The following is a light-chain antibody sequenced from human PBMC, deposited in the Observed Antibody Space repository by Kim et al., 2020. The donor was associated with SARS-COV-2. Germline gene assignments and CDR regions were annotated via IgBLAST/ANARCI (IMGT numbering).Light chain of an antibody. Sequence: LAPGERATPSCRASQSVSRNYLAWYQQKPGQAPRLLIYGASSRATGIPDRFSGSGSGTDFVLTVSRLEPEDLAVYYWQQYGTSPTFGQGTKLEI. CDR2: GAS. CDR3: QQYGTSPT. J-gene: IGKJ2*01. V-gene: IGKV3-20*01. CDR1: QSVSRNY.